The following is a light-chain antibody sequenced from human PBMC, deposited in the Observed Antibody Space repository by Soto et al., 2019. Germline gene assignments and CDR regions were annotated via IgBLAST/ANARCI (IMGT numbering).Light chain of an antibody. J-gene: IGKJ4*01. V-gene: IGKV3-20*01. Sequence: EIVLTQSPGLLSLSPGERATLSCRASQSIDSRYLGWYQQKPGQTPRLLIYGASGRATGIPDRFSGSGSGTDFTLTISRLEPEDFAVYYCQQYYSTPLTFGGGTKVEIK. CDR3: QQYYSTPLT. CDR1: QSIDSRY. CDR2: GAS.